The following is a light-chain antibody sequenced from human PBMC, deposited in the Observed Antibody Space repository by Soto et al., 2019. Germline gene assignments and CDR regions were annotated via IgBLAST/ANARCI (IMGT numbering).Light chain of an antibody. CDR2: DVS. CDR1: SSDVGGYNY. Sequence: QSALTQPASVSGSPGQSITISCTGSSSDVGGYNYVSWYQQHPNKAPKLMIYDVSNRPSGVSNRFSGSKSGNTASLTISGLPAEDEADYYCSSYISGSTPYVFGTGTKLTVL. CDR3: SSYISGSTPYV. J-gene: IGLJ1*01. V-gene: IGLV2-14*01.